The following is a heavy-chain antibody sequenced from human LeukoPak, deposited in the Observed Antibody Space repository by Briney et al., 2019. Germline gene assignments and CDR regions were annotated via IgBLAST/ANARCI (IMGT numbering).Heavy chain of an antibody. CDR1: GYSISSGYY. CDR2: IYHSGST. CDR3: ARDIVVAVAASYFDY. D-gene: IGHD2-15*01. V-gene: IGHV4-38-2*02. J-gene: IGHJ4*02. Sequence: SETLSLTCAVSGYSISSGYYWGWIRQPPGKGLKWIGSIYHSGSTYYNPSLKSRVTISVDTSKNQFSLKLSSVTAADTAVYYCARDIVVAVAASYFDYWGQGTLVTVSS.